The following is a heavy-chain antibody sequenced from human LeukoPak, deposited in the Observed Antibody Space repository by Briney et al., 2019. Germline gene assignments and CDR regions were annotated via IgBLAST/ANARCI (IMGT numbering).Heavy chain of an antibody. CDR3: ARTEESGYSYRYFGYYYYMDV. Sequence: SLSLTCTVSGGSISSYYWSWIRQLPGKGLEWIGFIYYSGSTHYNPSLKSRVTISVDTSKNQFSLKLSSVTAADTAVYYCARTEESGYSYRYFGYYYYMDVWGKGTTVTVSS. D-gene: IGHD5-18*01. CDR2: IYYSGST. CDR1: GGSISSYY. J-gene: IGHJ6*03. V-gene: IGHV4-59*01.